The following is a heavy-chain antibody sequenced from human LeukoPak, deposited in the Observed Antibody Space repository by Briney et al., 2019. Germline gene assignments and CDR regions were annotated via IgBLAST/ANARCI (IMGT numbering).Heavy chain of an antibody. CDR2: INCNSGGT. J-gene: IGHJ3*02. Sequence: ASVKVSCKASGYTFTAYYMHWGRQAPGQGLEWVGWINCNSGGTKYAQIFQGRVTMTRDTSFSTAYMELSRLRSDDTAVYYCARSDQQMAYDAFDIWGQGTVVTVSS. D-gene: IGHD5-24*01. CDR1: GYTFTAYY. V-gene: IGHV1-2*02. CDR3: ARSDQQMAYDAFDI.